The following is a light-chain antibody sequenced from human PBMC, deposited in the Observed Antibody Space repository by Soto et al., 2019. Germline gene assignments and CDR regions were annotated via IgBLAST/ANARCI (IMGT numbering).Light chain of an antibody. Sequence: DIQMTQSPSTLSASVGDRVTITCRASQSISSWLAWYQQKPGKAPKLLSYDASRLESGVPSRFSGSGSGTEFTLAISTLQPDDFATYYCQQYNSYPWTFGQGTKVEIK. J-gene: IGKJ1*01. V-gene: IGKV1-5*01. CDR1: QSISSW. CDR2: DAS. CDR3: QQYNSYPWT.